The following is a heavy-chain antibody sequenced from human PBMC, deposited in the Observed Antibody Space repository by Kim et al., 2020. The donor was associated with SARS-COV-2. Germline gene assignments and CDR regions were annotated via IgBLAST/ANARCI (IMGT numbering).Heavy chain of an antibody. J-gene: IGHJ2*01. D-gene: IGHD2-2*01. CDR2: IFGSGHGT. V-gene: IGHV3-23*01. Sequence: GGSLRLSCVASRFNFSSSAMTWVRQAPGKGLEWVYTIFGSGHGTYYPDSVRGRFIVSRDNSKNTLYLQMNNLRADDTAIYYCAKNVHVTSVTFLWYFDLWGRGTSVTVSS. CDR1: RFNFSSSA. CDR3: AKNVHVTSVTFLWYFDL.